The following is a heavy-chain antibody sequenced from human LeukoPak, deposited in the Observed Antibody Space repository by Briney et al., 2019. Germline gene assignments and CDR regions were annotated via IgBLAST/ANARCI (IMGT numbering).Heavy chain of an antibody. Sequence: SETLSLTCTVSGGSFSGYHWNWIRQPPGKGLEWIGEIDYGGRAHSSPSLNSRLTVSLETSENHFSLNMRSVTAADTAVYYCATYAAGQGGRGYWGQGTLVTVSS. CDR2: IDYGGRA. CDR3: ATYAAGQGGRGY. D-gene: IGHD2-2*01. V-gene: IGHV4-59*08. J-gene: IGHJ4*02. CDR1: GGSFSGYH.